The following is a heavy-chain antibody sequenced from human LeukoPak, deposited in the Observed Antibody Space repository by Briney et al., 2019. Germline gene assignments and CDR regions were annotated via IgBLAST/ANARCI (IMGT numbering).Heavy chain of an antibody. CDR2: ISSSSRYI. Sequence: GPSLRLSCAASGFTFSSYSINWVRQAPGKGLEWVSFISSSSRYIYYADSVKGRFTISRDNAKNSLYLQMNSLRAEDTAVYYCATEVVPGRKYYYGMDVWGQGTTVTVSS. V-gene: IGHV3-21*01. D-gene: IGHD2-2*01. CDR3: ATEVVPGRKYYYGMDV. J-gene: IGHJ6*02. CDR1: GFTFSSYS.